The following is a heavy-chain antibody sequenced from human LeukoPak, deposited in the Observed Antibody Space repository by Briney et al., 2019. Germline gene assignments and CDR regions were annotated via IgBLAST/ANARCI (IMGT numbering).Heavy chain of an antibody. J-gene: IGHJ4*02. D-gene: IGHD3-16*02. CDR3: ARTPLGSDRYFDY. V-gene: IGHV4-61*01. Sequence: PSETLSLTCTVSGGSVSSGSYYWSWIRQPPGKGLEWIGYIYYSGSTNYNPSLKSRVTISVDTSKNQFSLKLSSVTTADTAVYYCARTPLGSDRYFDYWGQGTLVTVSS. CDR1: GGSVSSGSYY. CDR2: IYYSGST.